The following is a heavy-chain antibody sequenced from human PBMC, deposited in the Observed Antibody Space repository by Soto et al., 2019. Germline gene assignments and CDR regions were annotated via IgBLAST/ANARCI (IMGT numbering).Heavy chain of an antibody. CDR3: AREVRYYYDSSGYFLYFDY. CDR1: GYTFTGYY. V-gene: IGHV1-2*04. CDR2: INPNSGGT. J-gene: IGHJ4*02. Sequence: APVKVSCKASGYTFTGYYMHWARQAPGQGLEWMGWINPNSGGTNYAQKFQGWVTMTRDTSISTAYMELSRLRSDDTAVYYCAREVRYYYDSSGYFLYFDYWGQGTLVTVSS. D-gene: IGHD3-22*01.